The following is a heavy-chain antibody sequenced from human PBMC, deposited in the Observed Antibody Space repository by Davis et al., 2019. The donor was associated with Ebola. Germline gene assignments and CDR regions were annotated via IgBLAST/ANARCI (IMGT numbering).Heavy chain of an antibody. J-gene: IGHJ1*01. Sequence: GESLKISCAASGFTFSSYSMNWVRQAPGKGLEWVLYISSSSSTIYYADSVKGRFTISRDNAKNSLYLQMNSLRDEDTAVYYCARESEQRLVLGYFQHWGQGTLVTVSS. CDR2: ISSSSSTI. CDR3: ARESEQRLVLGYFQH. D-gene: IGHD6-13*01. CDR1: GFTFSSYS. V-gene: IGHV3-48*02.